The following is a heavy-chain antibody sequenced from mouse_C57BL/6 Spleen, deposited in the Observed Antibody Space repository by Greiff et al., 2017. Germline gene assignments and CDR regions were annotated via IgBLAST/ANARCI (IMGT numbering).Heavy chain of an antibody. CDR2: ISDGGSYT. CDR1: GFTFSSYA. CDR3: ARDRLLIAMDY. Sequence: DVKLVESGGGLVKPGGSLQLSCAASGFTFSSYAMSWVRPTPEKRLEWVATISDGGSYTYYPDNVKGRFTISRDNAKNNLYLQMSHLKSEDTAMYYCARDRLLIAMDYWGQGTSVTVSS. J-gene: IGHJ4*01. V-gene: IGHV5-4*01.